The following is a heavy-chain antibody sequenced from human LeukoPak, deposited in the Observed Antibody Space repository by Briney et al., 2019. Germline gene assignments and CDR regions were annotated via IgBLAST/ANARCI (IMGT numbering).Heavy chain of an antibody. CDR1: GFTFSSYS. Sequence: GGSLRLSCAASGFTFSSYSMNWVRQAPGKGLEWASSISSSSSYIYYADSVKGRFTISRDNAKNSLYLQMNSLRAEDTAVYYCARVSDILTGYDPMVYWGQGTLVTVSS. V-gene: IGHV3-21*01. CDR2: ISSSSSYI. CDR3: ARVSDILTGYDPMVY. J-gene: IGHJ4*02. D-gene: IGHD3-9*01.